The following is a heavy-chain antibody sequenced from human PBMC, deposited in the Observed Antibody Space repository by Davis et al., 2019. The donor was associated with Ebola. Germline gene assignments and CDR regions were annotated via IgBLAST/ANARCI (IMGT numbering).Heavy chain of an antibody. Sequence: PSETLSLTCTVSGGSISSSSYYWGWIRQPPGKGLEWIGSIYYSGSTYYNPSLKSRVTISVDTSKNQFSLKLSSVTAADTAVYYCARQPRYGYYFDYWGQGTLVTVSS. D-gene: IGHD4-17*01. CDR2: IYYSGST. CDR3: ARQPRYGYYFDY. J-gene: IGHJ4*02. V-gene: IGHV4-39*01. CDR1: GGSISSSSYY.